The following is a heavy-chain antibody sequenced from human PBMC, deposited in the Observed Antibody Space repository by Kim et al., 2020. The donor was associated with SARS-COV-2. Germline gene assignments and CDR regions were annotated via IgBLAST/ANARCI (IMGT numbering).Heavy chain of an antibody. D-gene: IGHD6-6*01. CDR1: GGSISSGSYY. J-gene: IGHJ5*02. CDR3: ARDSSSGDYNWFDP. V-gene: IGHV4-61*02. Sequence: SETLSLTCTVSGGSISSGSYYCSWIRQPAGKGLEWIGLIYTSWSTNYNPSLKSRVTISVDTSKNQFSLKLSSVTAADTAVYYCARDSSSGDYNWFDPWGQGTLVPVSS. CDR2: IYTSWST.